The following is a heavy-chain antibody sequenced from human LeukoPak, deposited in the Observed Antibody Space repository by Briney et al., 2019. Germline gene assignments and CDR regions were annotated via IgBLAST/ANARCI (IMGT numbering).Heavy chain of an antibody. J-gene: IGHJ5*02. CDR1: GVTFSTFG. CDR3: VKGDFYDATEA. D-gene: IGHD2-21*01. V-gene: IGHV3-30*02. CDR2: IRYDGSNQ. Sequence: GGSLRLSCAASGVTFSTFGMHWVRQAPGKGLEWVAFIRYDGSNQYYEDSVKGRFTISRDNSKNKLYLEMSRLRPEDSALYYCVKGDFYDATEAWGRGTLVTVSS.